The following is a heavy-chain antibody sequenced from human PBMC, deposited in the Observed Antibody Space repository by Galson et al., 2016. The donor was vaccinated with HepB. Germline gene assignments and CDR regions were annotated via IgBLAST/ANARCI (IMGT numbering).Heavy chain of an antibody. CDR2: ISYDGNNK. D-gene: IGHD3-3*01. J-gene: IGHJ6*01. CDR3: ARGVTIFGVVTNPSDV. V-gene: IGHV3-30-3*01. CDR1: GFNFRTYA. Sequence: SLRLSCAASGFNFRTYAMHWVRQAPGKGLEWVAVISYDGNNKYYAHSVEGRVTISRDNSKNTLYLQMDSLRAEDTAVYYCARGVTIFGVVTNPSDVWGQGTTVTVSS.